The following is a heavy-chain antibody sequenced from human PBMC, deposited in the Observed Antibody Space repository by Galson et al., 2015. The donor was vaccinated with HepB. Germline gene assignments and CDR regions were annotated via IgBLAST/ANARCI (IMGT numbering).Heavy chain of an antibody. CDR2: ISSSSSYI. Sequence: SLRLSCAASGFTFSSYSMNWVRQAPGKGLEWVSSISSSSSYIYYADSVKGRFTISRDNAKNSLYLQMNSLRAEDTAVYYCAREDNPWNYYYYYGMDVWGQGTTVTVSS. D-gene: IGHD1-14*01. J-gene: IGHJ6*02. CDR1: GFTFSSYS. CDR3: AREDNPWNYYYYYGMDV. V-gene: IGHV3-21*01.